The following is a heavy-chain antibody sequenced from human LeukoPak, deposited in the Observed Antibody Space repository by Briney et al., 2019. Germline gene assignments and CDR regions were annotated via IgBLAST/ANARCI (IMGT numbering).Heavy chain of an antibody. J-gene: IGHJ4*02. CDR1: GYSFTSYW. D-gene: IGHD2-2*01. Sequence: GESLKISCKGSGYSFTSYWIGWVRQMPGKGLEWMGIIYPGDSDTRYSPSFQGQVTISADKSISTAYLQWSSLKASDTAMYYCARLPSSAWQLHPDIFDYWGQGTLVTVSS. CDR3: ARLPSSAWQLHPDIFDY. CDR2: IYPGDSDT. V-gene: IGHV5-51*01.